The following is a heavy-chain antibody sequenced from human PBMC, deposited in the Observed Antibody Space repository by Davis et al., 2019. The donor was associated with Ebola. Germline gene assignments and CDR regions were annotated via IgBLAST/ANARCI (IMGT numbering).Heavy chain of an antibody. Sequence: GESLKISCKGSGYVFSDFWVAWVRQMPGKGLEWMGIFYPGDSDVRYSPSFQGQVTFSVDKSITTAYLQWSSLKASDTAMYYCARQLLSVTTALDFWGQGTVVTVSS. V-gene: IGHV5-51*01. CDR2: FYPGDSDV. CDR1: GYVFSDFW. J-gene: IGHJ3*01. D-gene: IGHD4-17*01. CDR3: ARQLLSVTTALDF.